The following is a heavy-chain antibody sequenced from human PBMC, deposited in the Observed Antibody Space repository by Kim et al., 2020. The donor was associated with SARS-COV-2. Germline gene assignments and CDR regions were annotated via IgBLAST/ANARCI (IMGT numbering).Heavy chain of an antibody. D-gene: IGHD3-10*01. V-gene: IGHV3-21*01. CDR2: ISSSSSYI. CDR3: SLLTAGSEPTAY. Sequence: GGSLRLSCAASGFTFSSYSMNWVRQAPGKGLEWVSSISSSSSYIYYADSLKGRGTISSDNAKNSLYLQMNSLRAEDTAVDDCSLLTAGSEPTAYWGQGTL. CDR1: GFTFSSYS. J-gene: IGHJ4*02.